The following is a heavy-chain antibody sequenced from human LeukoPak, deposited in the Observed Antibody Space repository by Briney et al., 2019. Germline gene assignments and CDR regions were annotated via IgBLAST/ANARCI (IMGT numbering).Heavy chain of an antibody. Sequence: GGPLKISCQGSGSGFTSYWSGWVRQLHGKSLKWMGIIYPGDSDTRYSPSFQGQVTISADKSIGTAYLQWSSLKASDTAMYYCARHAWYYDSSGYFSGCYYYYYMDVWGKGTTVTVSS. CDR3: ARHAWYYDSSGYFSGCYYYYYMDV. D-gene: IGHD3-22*01. J-gene: IGHJ6*03. CDR1: GSGFTSYW. V-gene: IGHV5-51*01. CDR2: IYPGDSDT.